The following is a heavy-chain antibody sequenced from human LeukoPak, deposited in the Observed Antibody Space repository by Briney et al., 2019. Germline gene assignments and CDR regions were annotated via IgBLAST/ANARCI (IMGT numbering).Heavy chain of an antibody. CDR1: GGSFSGYY. Sequence: SETLSLTCAVYGGSFSGYYWSWIRQPPGKGLEWIGEINHSGSTNYNPSLTSRVTISVDTSKYQYSLKLSSVTAADTAVYYWARGPRIAVDGTGDIIFDYCGQGTLVTVSS. V-gene: IGHV4-34*01. CDR2: INHSGST. CDR3: ARGPRIAVDGTGDIIFDY. J-gene: IGHJ4*02. D-gene: IGHD6-19*01.